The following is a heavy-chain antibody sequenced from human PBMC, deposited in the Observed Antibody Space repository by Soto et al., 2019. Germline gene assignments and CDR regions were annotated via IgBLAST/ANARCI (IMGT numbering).Heavy chain of an antibody. J-gene: IGHJ4*02. D-gene: IGHD6-13*01. CDR1: GFTFSNAW. CDR2: VSFDGSNK. Sequence: GGSLRLSCAASGFTFSNAWMNWVRQAPGKGLECVAIVSFDGSNKYYADSVKGRFTISRDNSKNTLYLQMSGLTPEDTAFYYCARDQTGITTAGGGRIGRWGQGTLVTVSS. V-gene: IGHV3-30-3*01. CDR3: ARDQTGITTAGGGRIGR.